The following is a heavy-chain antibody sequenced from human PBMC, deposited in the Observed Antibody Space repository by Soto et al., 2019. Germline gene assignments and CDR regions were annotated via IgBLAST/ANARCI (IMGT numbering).Heavy chain of an antibody. V-gene: IGHV1-18*01. Sequence: QVQLVQSGAEVKKPGASVKVSCKASGYTFTSYGISWVRQAPGQGLEWMGWISAYNGNTNYAQKLQGRVTMTTDTSTSTAYMELRSLRSDDTAVYYCAGDIDPALITAAGSFFDPWGQGTLVTVSS. D-gene: IGHD6-13*01. J-gene: IGHJ5*02. CDR3: AGDIDPALITAAGSFFDP. CDR2: ISAYNGNT. CDR1: GYTFTSYG.